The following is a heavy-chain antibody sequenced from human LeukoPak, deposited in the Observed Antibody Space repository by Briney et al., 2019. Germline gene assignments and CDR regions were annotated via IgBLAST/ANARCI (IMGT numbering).Heavy chain of an antibody. V-gene: IGHV1-2*02. J-gene: IGHJ6*02. Sequence: ASVKVSCKASGYTVTGYYMHWVRQAPGQGLEWMGWINPNSGGTNYAQKLQGRVTMTRDTSISTAYMELSRLRSDDTAVHYCAREDDSGSYSNYDHYGMDVWGQGTTVIVSS. D-gene: IGHD1-26*01. CDR2: INPNSGGT. CDR3: AREDDSGSYSNYDHYGMDV. CDR1: GYTVTGYY.